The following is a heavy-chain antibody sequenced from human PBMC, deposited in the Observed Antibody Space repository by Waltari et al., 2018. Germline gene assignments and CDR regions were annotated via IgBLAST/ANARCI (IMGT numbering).Heavy chain of an antibody. CDR1: GGSFSGYY. CDR2: INHSGST. J-gene: IGHJ2*01. Sequence: QVQLQQWGAGLLKPSETLSLTCAVYGGSFSGYYWSWIRQPPGKGLEWIGEINHSGSTNSNPSLKSRVTISVDTSKNQFSLKLSSATAADTAVYYCARAIVAPRYFDLWGRGTLVTVSS. CDR3: ARAIVAPRYFDL. D-gene: IGHD3-22*01. V-gene: IGHV4-34*01.